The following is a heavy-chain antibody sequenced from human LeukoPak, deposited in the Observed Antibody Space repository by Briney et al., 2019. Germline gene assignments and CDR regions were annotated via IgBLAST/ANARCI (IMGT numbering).Heavy chain of an antibody. J-gene: IGHJ6*02. V-gene: IGHV4-34*01. CDR3: ARGRPARYRSSTSCYTRYYYGMDV. D-gene: IGHD2-2*02. Sequence: SETLSLTCAVYGGSFSGYYWSWIRQPPGKGLEWIGEINHSGSTNYNPSLKSRVTISVDTSKNQFSLKLSSVTAADTAVYYCARGRPARYRSSTSCYTRYYYGMDVWGQGTTVTVSS. CDR1: GGSFSGYY. CDR2: INHSGST.